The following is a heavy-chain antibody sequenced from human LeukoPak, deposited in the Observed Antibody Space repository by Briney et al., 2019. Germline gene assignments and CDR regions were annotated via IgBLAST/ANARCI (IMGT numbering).Heavy chain of an antibody. D-gene: IGHD2-2*01. CDR1: GFTFDDYA. CDR3: AKGYCSSTSCALGY. Sequence: GGSLRHSCAASGFTFDDYAMHWVRQAPGKGLEWVSGISWNSGSIGYADSVKGRFTISRDNAKNSLYLQMNSLRAEDTALYYCAKGYCSSTSCALGYWGQGTLVTVSS. CDR2: ISWNSGSI. J-gene: IGHJ4*02. V-gene: IGHV3-9*01.